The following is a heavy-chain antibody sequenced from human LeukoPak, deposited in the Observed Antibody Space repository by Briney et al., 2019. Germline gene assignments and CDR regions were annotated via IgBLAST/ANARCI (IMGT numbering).Heavy chain of an antibody. D-gene: IGHD6-13*01. CDR2: IYSGGST. CDR3: AREGIAAAGSRSGSFDY. CDR1: GFTVSSNY. Sequence: QPGGSLRLSCAASGFTVSSNYMSWVRQAPGKGQEWVSVIYSGGSTYYADSVKGRFTISRDNSKNTLYLQMNSLRAEDTAVYYCAREGIAAAGSRSGSFDYWGQGTLVTVSS. V-gene: IGHV3-53*01. J-gene: IGHJ4*02.